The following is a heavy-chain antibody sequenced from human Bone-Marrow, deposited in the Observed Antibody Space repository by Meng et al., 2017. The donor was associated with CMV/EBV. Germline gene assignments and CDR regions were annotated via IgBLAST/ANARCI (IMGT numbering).Heavy chain of an antibody. CDR1: GFTFSSYS. J-gene: IGHJ6*01. V-gene: IGHV3-9*03. CDR2: ISWNSGSI. Sequence: GGSLRLSCAASGFTFSSYSMNWVRQAPGKGLEWVSGISWNSGSIGYADSVKGRFTISRDNAKNSLYLQMNSLRAEDMALYYCAKDITRAGGIFGVNGMDVWGQGTTVTVSS. D-gene: IGHD3-3*01. CDR3: AKDITRAGGIFGVNGMDV.